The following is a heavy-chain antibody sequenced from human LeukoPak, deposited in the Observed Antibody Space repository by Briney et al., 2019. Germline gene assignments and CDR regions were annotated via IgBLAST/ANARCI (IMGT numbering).Heavy chain of an antibody. J-gene: IGHJ4*02. CDR1: GFTFSSYA. CDR3: AIRNIVGPPSFDY. V-gene: IGHV3-23*01. Sequence: PGGSLRLSCAASGFTFSSYAMSWVRQAPGKGLEWVSAISGSGGSTYYADSVKGRFTISRDNSKNTLHLQMNSLRAEDTAVYYCAIRNIVGPPSFDYWGQGTLVTVSS. CDR2: ISGSGGST. D-gene: IGHD1-26*01.